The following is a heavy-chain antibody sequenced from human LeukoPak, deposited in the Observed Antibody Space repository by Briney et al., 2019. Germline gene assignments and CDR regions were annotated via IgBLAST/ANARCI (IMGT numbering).Heavy chain of an antibody. D-gene: IGHD5-12*01. J-gene: IGHJ4*02. CDR1: GFSFSSHS. CDR3: ARERGYSGYAYDY. V-gene: IGHV3-48*02. CDR2: ISSSSSTI. Sequence: PGGSLRLSCAASGFSFSSHSMNWVRQAPGKGLEWVSYISSSSSTIYYADSVKGRFTISRDNAKNSLYLQMNSLRDEDTAVYYCARERGYSGYAYDYWGQGTLVTVSS.